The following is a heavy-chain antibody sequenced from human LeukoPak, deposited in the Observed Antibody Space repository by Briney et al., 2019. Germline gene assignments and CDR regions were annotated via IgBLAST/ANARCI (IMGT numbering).Heavy chain of an antibody. D-gene: IGHD6-13*01. CDR3: ARDLDSSSRINDAFDI. CDR1: GFTVSSNY. Sequence: GGSLRLSCAASGFTVSSNYMSWVRQAPGKGLEWVSVIYSGGSTYYADSVKGRFTISRDNSKNTLYLQMNSLRAEDTAVYYCARDLDSSSRINDAFDIWGQGTMVTVSS. CDR2: IYSGGST. J-gene: IGHJ3*02. V-gene: IGHV3-53*01.